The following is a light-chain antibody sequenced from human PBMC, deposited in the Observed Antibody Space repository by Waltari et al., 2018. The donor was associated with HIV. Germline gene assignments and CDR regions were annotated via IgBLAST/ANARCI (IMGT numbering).Light chain of an antibody. CDR1: QNISSD. Sequence: EVVMTQSPATVSVSPGERVTLSCRASQNISSDLAWLQQRPGQAPRLVIYNAGTRAIGIPATISGSGSGTEFSLTIGSLQSEDVATYYCQQYNNWPPWTFGQGTKV. V-gene: IGKV3D-15*01. CDR3: QQYNNWPPWT. J-gene: IGKJ1*01. CDR2: NAG.